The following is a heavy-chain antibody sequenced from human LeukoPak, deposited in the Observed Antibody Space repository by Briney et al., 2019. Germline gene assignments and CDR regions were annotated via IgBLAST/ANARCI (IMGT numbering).Heavy chain of an antibody. J-gene: IGHJ4*02. CDR2: FDPDDGET. V-gene: IGHV1-24*01. CDR3: ATGTSGSYYVGIVRPIDY. Sequence: ASVKVSCKVSGYTLTELPIHWVRQAPGKGLEWVGGFDPDDGETVYAQMFQGRVTMTEDTSSDTASMELSRLRSEDTAVYYCATGTSGSYYVGIVRPIDYWGQGTLVTVSS. CDR1: GYTLTELP. D-gene: IGHD1-26*01.